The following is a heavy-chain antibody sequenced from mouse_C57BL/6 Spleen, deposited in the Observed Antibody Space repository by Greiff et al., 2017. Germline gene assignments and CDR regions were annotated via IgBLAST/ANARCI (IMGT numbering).Heavy chain of an antibody. CDR2: IDPSDSYT. J-gene: IGHJ2*01. D-gene: IGHD1-2*01. V-gene: IGHV1-50*01. CDR1: CYTFPSYW. CDR3: ARGITTAHFDY. Sequence: VKLPQPGAELVKPGASVKLFCKASCYTFPSYWMQWVKQRPGQGLVWIGEIDPSDSYTNYNQKFKGKATLTVDTSSSPAYMQRSSLTSEDSAVYYCARGITTAHFDYWGQGTTLTVSS.